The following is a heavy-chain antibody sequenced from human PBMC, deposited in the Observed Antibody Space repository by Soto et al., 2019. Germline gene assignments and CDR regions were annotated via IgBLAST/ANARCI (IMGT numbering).Heavy chain of an antibody. V-gene: IGHV3-30-3*01. J-gene: IGHJ6*02. CDR2: ISYDGSNK. Sequence: QVQLVESGGGVVQPGRSLRLSCAASGLTFSSYAMHWVRQAPGKGLEWVAVISYDGSNKYYADSVKGRFTISRDNSKNTLYLQMNSLRAEDTAVYYCARGLGYYDSSGYYYLYGMDVWGQGTTVTVSS. D-gene: IGHD3-22*01. CDR1: GLTFSSYA. CDR3: ARGLGYYDSSGYYYLYGMDV.